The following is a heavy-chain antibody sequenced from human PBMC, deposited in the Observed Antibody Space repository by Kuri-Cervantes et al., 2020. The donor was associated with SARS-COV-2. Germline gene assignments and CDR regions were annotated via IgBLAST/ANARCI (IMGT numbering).Heavy chain of an antibody. CDR3: ARARGSHYFDY. V-gene: IGHV3-21*01. Sequence: LEWVSLMRSTNSYIKYAASVKGRLTISSDNARRSLCLQMNGLRAEDTSVYYCARARGSHYFDYWGQGTLVTVSS. CDR2: MRSTNSYI. J-gene: IGHJ4*02.